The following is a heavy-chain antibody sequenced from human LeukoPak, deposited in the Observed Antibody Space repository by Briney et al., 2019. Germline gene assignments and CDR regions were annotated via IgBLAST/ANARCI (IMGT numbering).Heavy chain of an antibody. Sequence: PGGSLRLSCAASGFTFSSYAMSWVRQAPGKGLEWVSAISGSGGSTYYADSVKGRFTISRDNSKNTLYLQMNGLRAEDTAVYYCAREEVATGAFDIWGQGTMVTVSS. D-gene: IGHD2-15*01. J-gene: IGHJ3*02. CDR1: GFTFSSYA. CDR3: AREEVATGAFDI. CDR2: ISGSGGST. V-gene: IGHV3-23*01.